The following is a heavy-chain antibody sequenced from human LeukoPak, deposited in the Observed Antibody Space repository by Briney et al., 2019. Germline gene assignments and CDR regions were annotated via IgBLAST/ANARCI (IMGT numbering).Heavy chain of an antibody. CDR2: ISYDGSNK. V-gene: IGHV3-30*04. J-gene: IGHJ5*02. CDR3: ARDVGRFGELLNNWFDP. D-gene: IGHD3-10*01. Sequence: PGGSLRLSCAASGFTFSSYAMHWVRQAPGKGLEWVAVISYDGSNKYYADSVKGRFTISRDNSKNTLYLQMNSLRAEDTAVYYCARDVGRFGELLNNWFDPWGQGTLVTVTS. CDR1: GFTFSSYA.